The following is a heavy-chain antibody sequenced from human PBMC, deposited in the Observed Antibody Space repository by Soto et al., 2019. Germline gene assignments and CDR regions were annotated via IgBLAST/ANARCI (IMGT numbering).Heavy chain of an antibody. V-gene: IGHV3-30*18. Sequence: QVQLVESGGGVVQPGRSLRLSCAASGFTFSSYGIHWVRQAPGKGLEWVAALSNDGSHKYYADSVKGRFTIFRDNSKNSLYMQMNSLRAEDTSVYYCAKEWGDWPYYYGMEGWGQGTTVTVSS. CDR3: AKEWGDWPYYYGMEG. CDR2: LSNDGSHK. J-gene: IGHJ6*02. D-gene: IGHD3-9*01. CDR1: GFTFSSYG.